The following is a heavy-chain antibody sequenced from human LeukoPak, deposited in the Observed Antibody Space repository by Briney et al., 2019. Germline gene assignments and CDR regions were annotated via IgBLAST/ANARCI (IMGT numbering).Heavy chain of an antibody. CDR3: ARGSRERYYGSGSYPDY. CDR1: GYTFISYY. V-gene: IGHV1-46*01. Sequence: GASVKVSCKASGYTFISYYMHWVRQAPGQGLEWMGIINLSGGSTSYAQKFQGRVTMTRDMSTSTVYMELSSLRSEDTAVYYCARGSRERYYGSGSYPDYWGQGTLVTVSS. CDR2: INLSGGST. J-gene: IGHJ4*02. D-gene: IGHD3-10*01.